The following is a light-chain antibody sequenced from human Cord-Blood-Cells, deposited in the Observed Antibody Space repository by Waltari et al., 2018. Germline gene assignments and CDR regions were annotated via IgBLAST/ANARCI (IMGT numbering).Light chain of an antibody. V-gene: IGLV2-14*01. Sequence: QSALTQPASVSGSPGQSITIPCTGTSSDVGGYNYVFWYQQHPGKAPKLMIYDVSNRPSGVSNRFSGSKSGNTASLTISGLQAEDEADYYCSSYTSSSTLPVFGGGTKLNVL. J-gene: IGLJ2*01. CDR2: DVS. CDR1: SSDVGGYNY. CDR3: SSYTSSSTLPV.